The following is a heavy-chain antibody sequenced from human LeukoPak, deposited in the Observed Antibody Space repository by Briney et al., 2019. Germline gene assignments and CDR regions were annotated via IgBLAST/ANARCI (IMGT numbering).Heavy chain of an antibody. Sequence: SETLSLTCTVSGGSVSSGSYYWSWIRQPPGKGLEWIGYIYHSGSTNYNPSLQSRVTISVDTSKNQFSLNLNAVTAADTAVYYCARGGAARPHFQNWGQGTLVTVSS. CDR2: IYHSGST. J-gene: IGHJ1*01. CDR3: ARGGAARPHFQN. V-gene: IGHV4-61*01. D-gene: IGHD6-6*01. CDR1: GGSVSSGSYY.